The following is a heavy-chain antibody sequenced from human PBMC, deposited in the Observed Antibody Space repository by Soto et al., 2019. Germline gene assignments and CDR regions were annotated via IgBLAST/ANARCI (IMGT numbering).Heavy chain of an antibody. CDR1: GGSISSGGYY. CDR2: IYYSGST. Sequence: SETLSLTCTDSGGSISSGGYYWSWIRQHPGKGLEWIGYIYYSGSTYYNPSLKSRVTISVDTSKNQFSLKLSSVTAADTAVYYCAREASTYYYDSSGYYYSDYWGQGTLVTVS. CDR3: AREASTYYYDSSGYYYSDY. D-gene: IGHD3-22*01. V-gene: IGHV4-31*03. J-gene: IGHJ4*02.